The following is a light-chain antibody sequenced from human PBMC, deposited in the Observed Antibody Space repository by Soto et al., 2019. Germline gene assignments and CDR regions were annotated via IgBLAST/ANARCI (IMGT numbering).Light chain of an antibody. V-gene: IGKV1-39*01. J-gene: IGKJ1*01. CDR3: QQTYSAPQT. CDR1: QSISTH. CDR2: GTS. Sequence: DIQMTQSPSSLFASVGDRVTITCRASQSISTHLNWYRQKVGKAPEPLTYGTSSLQSGVPSSFSGSGSGTYFTLTITSLQPEDFGTYYCQQTYSAPQTFGQGTKVEIK.